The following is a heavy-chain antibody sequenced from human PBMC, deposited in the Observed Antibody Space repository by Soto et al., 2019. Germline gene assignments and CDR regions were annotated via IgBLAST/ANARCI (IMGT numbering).Heavy chain of an antibody. V-gene: IGHV1-18*04. Sequence: QVLLVQSGAEVKKPGASVKVSCKASGYSFSTYGVSWVRQAPGQGLEWMGWLNTGDGNTAYAQKLQGRITLTTDTSTTTAYMELRSLRSDDTAIYYCARGENYGSGRDGFDHWGQGTLVTVSS. CDR2: LNTGDGNT. CDR1: GYSFSTYG. CDR3: ARGENYGSGRDGFDH. D-gene: IGHD3-10*01. J-gene: IGHJ4*02.